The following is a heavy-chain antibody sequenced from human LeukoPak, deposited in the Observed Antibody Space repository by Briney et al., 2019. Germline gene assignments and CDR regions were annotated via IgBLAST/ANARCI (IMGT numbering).Heavy chain of an antibody. CDR3: ARDDDYGDYGDAFDI. D-gene: IGHD4-17*01. J-gene: IGHJ3*02. V-gene: IGHV3-21*01. CDR1: GFTFSSYS. CDR2: ISSSSSYI. Sequence: GGSLRLSCAASGFTFSSYSMNWVRQAPGKGLEWVSSISSSSSYIYYADSVKGRFTSSRDNAKNSLYLQMNSLRAEDTAVYYCARDDDYGDYGDAFDIWGQGTMVTVSS.